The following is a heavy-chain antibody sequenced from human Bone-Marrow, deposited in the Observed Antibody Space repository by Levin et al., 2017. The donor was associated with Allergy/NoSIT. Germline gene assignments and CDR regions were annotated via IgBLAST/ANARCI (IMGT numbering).Heavy chain of an antibody. CDR3: ARDPSLRELPSYYFDY. Sequence: LPFSSSFFPFLLSSLPFFLPSPFPFLSFVAVISYDGSNKYYADSVKGRFTISRDNSKNTLYLQMNSLRAEDTAVYYCARDPSLRELPSYYFDYWGQGTLVTVSS. CDR2: ISYDGSNK. J-gene: IGHJ4*02. D-gene: IGHD3-10*01. CDR1: FFPFLLSS. V-gene: IGHV3-30-3*01.